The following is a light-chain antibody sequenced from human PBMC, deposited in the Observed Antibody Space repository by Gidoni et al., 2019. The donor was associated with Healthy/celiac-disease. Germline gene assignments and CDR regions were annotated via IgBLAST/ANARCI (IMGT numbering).Light chain of an antibody. CDR2: GAS. CDR1: QSVSSSY. CDR3: QQYGSSPPRT. Sequence: EIVLTQSPGTLSLSPGERATLSCRASQSVSSSYLAWYQQKPGQAPRHLIYGASSRSTGIPDRFSGSGSGTDFTLTISRLVPEDFAVYYCQQYGSSPPRTFGQGTRLEIK. V-gene: IGKV3-20*01. J-gene: IGKJ5*01.